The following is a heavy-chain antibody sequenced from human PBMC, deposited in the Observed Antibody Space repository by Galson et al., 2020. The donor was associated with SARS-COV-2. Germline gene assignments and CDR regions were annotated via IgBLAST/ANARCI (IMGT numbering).Heavy chain of an antibody. Sequence: ASVTVSCKASGYTFRDIYIHWVRQVPPQGIEWMGLINPKDGDTRFAQKFQGRVSITRDTSIATVYMEMRRLTSDYTAVYYCARDIAYYEPGGFDHWGQGTLLIVSS. CDR2: INPKDGDT. CDR3: ARDIAYYEPGGFDH. J-gene: IGHJ5*02. CDR1: GYTFRDIY. V-gene: IGHV1-2*02. D-gene: IGHD3-16*01.